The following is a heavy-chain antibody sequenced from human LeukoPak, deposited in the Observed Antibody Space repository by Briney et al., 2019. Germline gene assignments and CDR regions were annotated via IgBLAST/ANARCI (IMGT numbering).Heavy chain of an antibody. V-gene: IGHV3-30*04. J-gene: IGHJ6*03. CDR3: ARVSRDTYYYYYYMDV. CDR2: ISYDGSNK. Sequence: GGSLRLSCAASGFTFSSYAVHWVRQAPGKGLEWVALISYDGSNKYYADSVEGRFTISRDNSKNTLYLQMNSLRAEDTAVYYCARVSRDTYYYYYYMDVWGKGTTVTVSS. CDR1: GFTFSSYA.